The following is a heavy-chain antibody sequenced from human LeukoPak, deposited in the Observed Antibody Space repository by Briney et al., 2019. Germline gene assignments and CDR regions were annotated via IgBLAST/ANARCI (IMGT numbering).Heavy chain of an antibody. V-gene: IGHV3-48*04. CDR3: VRDSDRVRDY. CDR1: GFTFSSYS. J-gene: IGHJ4*02. D-gene: IGHD3-10*01. Sequence: GGSLRLSCSASGFTFSSYSMTSVRQAPGKGLEWVSDISSSSSTICYADSVKGRFTSSRDNAKNSLYLQMNSLRGEDTAVYYCVRDSDRVRDYWGQGTLVTVSS. CDR2: ISSSSSTI.